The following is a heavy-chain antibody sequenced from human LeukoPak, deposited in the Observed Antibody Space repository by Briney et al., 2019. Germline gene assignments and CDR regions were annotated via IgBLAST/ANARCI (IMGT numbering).Heavy chain of an antibody. CDR2: IYYSGST. Sequence: ASEKLSLTCTVSGGSISSSSYYWGWIRQPPGKGLEWIGSIYYSGSTYYNPSLKSRVTISVDTSKNQFSLKLSSVTAADTAVYYCATSTGEGFDYWGQGTLVTVSS. D-gene: IGHD7-27*01. J-gene: IGHJ4*02. CDR3: ATSTGEGFDY. V-gene: IGHV4-39*01. CDR1: GGSISSSSYY.